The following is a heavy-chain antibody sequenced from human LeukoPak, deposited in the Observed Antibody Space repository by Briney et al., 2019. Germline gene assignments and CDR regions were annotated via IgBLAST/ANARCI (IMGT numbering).Heavy chain of an antibody. D-gene: IGHD1-26*01. CDR2: ISHDGSNK. CDR1: GFTFSSYG. CDR3: AKPPEVGATVGYFDF. V-gene: IGHV3-30*18. J-gene: IGHJ4*02. Sequence: GRSLRLSCAASGFTFSSYGVHWVPQAPGKGLEWLALISHDGSNKYYADSVKGRFTISRDNSKNTLYLQMNSLRAEDTAVYYCAKPPEVGATVGYFDFWGQGTLVTVSS.